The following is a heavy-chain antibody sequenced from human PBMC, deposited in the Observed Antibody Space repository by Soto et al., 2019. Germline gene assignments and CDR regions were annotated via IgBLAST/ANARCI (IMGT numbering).Heavy chain of an antibody. J-gene: IGHJ6*02. D-gene: IGHD2-2*01. CDR2: ITGSGGAT. Sequence: PGGSLRLSCAASGFTFGSYAMSWVRQAPGKGLEWVSSITGSGGATYYADSVKGRFTISRDNSKNTLSLQMNSLRAEDTAVYYCAKTYSVPASPMGVWGQGATVTVSS. V-gene: IGHV3-23*01. CDR1: GFTFGSYA. CDR3: AKTYSVPASPMGV.